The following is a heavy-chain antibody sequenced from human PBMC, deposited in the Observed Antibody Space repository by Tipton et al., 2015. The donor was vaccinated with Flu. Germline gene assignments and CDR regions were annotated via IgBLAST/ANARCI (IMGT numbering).Heavy chain of an antibody. CDR1: GYAFTGYY. V-gene: IGHV1-2*06. D-gene: IGHD3-10*01. CDR2: INPNNGDT. CDR3: ARDGEGAYHPLGY. Sequence: QVQLVQSGAEVKKPGASVKVSCKASGYAFTGYYMHWVRQAPGQGLEWMGRINPNNGDTNYAQKFQGRVTMTTDTSINTAYMDLSRLRSDATALYSCARDGEGAYHPLGYWGQGTLVTVSS. J-gene: IGHJ4*02.